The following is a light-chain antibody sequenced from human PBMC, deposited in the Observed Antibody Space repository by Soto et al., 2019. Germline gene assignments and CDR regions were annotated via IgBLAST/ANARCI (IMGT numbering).Light chain of an antibody. CDR2: AAS. CDR1: QSISNH. Sequence: DIQMTQSPSSLSASVEDRVIITCRASQSISNHLNWYQQKPGKAPKLLIFAASSLQSRVPSRFSGSRSGPDFTLTISSLRPEDFATYYCQQSYSSPPTFGQGTKVDIK. V-gene: IGKV1-39*01. J-gene: IGKJ1*01. CDR3: QQSYSSPPT.